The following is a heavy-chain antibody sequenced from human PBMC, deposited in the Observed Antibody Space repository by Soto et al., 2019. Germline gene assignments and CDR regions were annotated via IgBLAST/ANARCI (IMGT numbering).Heavy chain of an antibody. J-gene: IGHJ3*02. V-gene: IGHV1-46*03. CDR3: AREGSLVRGVIISADAFDI. CDR2: INPSGGST. CDR1: GYTFTSYY. D-gene: IGHD3-10*01. Sequence: GASVKVSCKASGYTFTSYYMHWVRRAPGQGLEWMGIINPSGGSTSYAQKFQGRVTMTRDTSTSTVYMELSSLRSEDTAVYYCAREGSLVRGVIISADAFDIWGQGTMVTVSS.